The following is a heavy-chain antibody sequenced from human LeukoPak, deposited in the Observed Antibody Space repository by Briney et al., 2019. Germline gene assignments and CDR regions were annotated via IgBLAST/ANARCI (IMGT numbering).Heavy chain of an antibody. CDR2: IYYSGST. Sequence: SETLSLTCTVSGGSISSSSYYWGWIRQPPGKGLEWIGSIYYSGSTYYNPSLKSRVTISVDTSKNQFSLKLSSVTAADTAVYCCARHSRGLIVGATWRFDYWGQGTLVTVSS. J-gene: IGHJ4*02. V-gene: IGHV4-39*01. D-gene: IGHD1-26*01. CDR3: ARHSRGLIVGATWRFDY. CDR1: GGSISSSSYY.